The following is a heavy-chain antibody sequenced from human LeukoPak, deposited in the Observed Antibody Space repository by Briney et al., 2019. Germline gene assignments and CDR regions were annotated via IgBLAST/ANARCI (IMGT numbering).Heavy chain of an antibody. D-gene: IGHD6-13*01. J-gene: IGHJ4*02. CDR1: GFTFRSYW. Sequence: GGCLRLSCAASGFTFRSYWMSWVRQAPGKGLEWVATINQDVSQIKYVDSVKGRFTISRDNAKNSLYLQMNSLRAEDTAVYYCAKLGYNSWDFDYWGQGTVVTVSS. V-gene: IGHV3-7*01. CDR3: AKLGYNSWDFDY. CDR2: INQDVSQI.